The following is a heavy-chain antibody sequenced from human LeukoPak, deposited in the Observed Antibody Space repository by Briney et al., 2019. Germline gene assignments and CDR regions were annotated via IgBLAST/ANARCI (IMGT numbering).Heavy chain of an antibody. CDR1: GFTFSSYS. Sequence: PAGSLRLSCAASGFTFSSYSMNWVRQAPGKGLEFVSSISSSSSYIYYADSVKGRFTISRDNAKNSLYLPMNSLRAEDTAVYYCAREADYDILTGYPGWFDPWGQGTLVTVSS. D-gene: IGHD3-9*01. J-gene: IGHJ5*02. V-gene: IGHV3-21*01. CDR2: ISSSSSYI. CDR3: AREADYDILTGYPGWFDP.